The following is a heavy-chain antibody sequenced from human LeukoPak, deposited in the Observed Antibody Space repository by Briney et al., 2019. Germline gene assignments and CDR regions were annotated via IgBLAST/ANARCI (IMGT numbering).Heavy chain of an antibody. CDR1: GFTFSGST. V-gene: IGHV3-73*01. CDR3: TTYYYDSSGSKKTPPYYYYMDV. Sequence: GGSLRLSCAASGFTFSGSTMHWVRQASGKGLEWVGRIRSKANSYATAYAASVKGRFTISRDDSKNTAYLQMNSLKTEDTAVYYCTTYYYDSSGSKKTPPYYYYMDVWGKGTTVTVSS. D-gene: IGHD3-22*01. CDR2: IRSKANSYAT. J-gene: IGHJ6*03.